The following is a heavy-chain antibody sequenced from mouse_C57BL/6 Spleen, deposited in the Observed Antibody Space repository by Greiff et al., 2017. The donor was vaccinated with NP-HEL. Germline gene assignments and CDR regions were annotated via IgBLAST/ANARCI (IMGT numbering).Heavy chain of an antibody. CDR2: ISSGSSTI. V-gene: IGHV5-17*01. CDR3: SRGATVVGWYCDV. J-gene: IGHJ1*03. Sequence: EVQLVESGGGLVKPGGSLKLSCAASGFTFSDYGMHWVRQAPEKGLEWVAYISSGSSTIYYADTVKGRFTISRDNAKNTLFLQMTSLRSEDTAMYYCSRGATVVGWYCDVWGTGTTVTVSS. CDR1: GFTFSDYG. D-gene: IGHD1-1*01.